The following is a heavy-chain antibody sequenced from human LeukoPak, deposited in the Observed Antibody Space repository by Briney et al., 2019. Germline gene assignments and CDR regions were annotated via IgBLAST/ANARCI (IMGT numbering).Heavy chain of an antibody. CDR2: INPDNGNA. CDR1: GYPFISYV. Sequence: ASVKVPCKASGYPFISYVIHWVRQAPGQRLEWMGWINPDNGNAEYSQKFQGRITITRDSSATTAYMELSSLRSEDMAVYYCAKDRGGTGDFDYWGQGTLVTVSS. D-gene: IGHD3-10*01. CDR3: AKDRGGTGDFDY. V-gene: IGHV1-3*01. J-gene: IGHJ4*02.